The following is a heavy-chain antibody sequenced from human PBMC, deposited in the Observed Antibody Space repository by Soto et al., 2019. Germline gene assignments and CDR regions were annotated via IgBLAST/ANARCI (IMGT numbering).Heavy chain of an antibody. CDR1: GDSVSSNIVT. CDR2: TYYRSQWFN. J-gene: IGHJ4*02. Sequence: SQTLSLTCAISGDSVSSNIVTWDWIRQSPSRGLEWLGRTYYRSQWFNDYAVSVKIRMTINADTSKNQFSLQLNYVTPEDTAVYYCARLIGTSWFVGWGQGTPVTV. D-gene: IGHD6-13*01. CDR3: ARLIGTSWFVG. V-gene: IGHV6-1*01.